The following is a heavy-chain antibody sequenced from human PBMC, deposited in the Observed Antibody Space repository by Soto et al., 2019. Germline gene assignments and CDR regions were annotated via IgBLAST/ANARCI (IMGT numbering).Heavy chain of an antibody. CDR2: IVGGGGSR. Sequence: EVQLLESGGDLVQPGGSLRLSCAASGFTFSSYAMNWVRQAPGKGLECVSAIVGGGGSRYYADSVKGRFTISRDNSKNTLYLQMNSLRADDTAVYYCAKGRGSPASAIDYWGQGTLVTVSS. CDR3: AKGRGSPASAIDY. D-gene: IGHD2-15*01. CDR1: GFTFSSYA. J-gene: IGHJ4*02. V-gene: IGHV3-23*01.